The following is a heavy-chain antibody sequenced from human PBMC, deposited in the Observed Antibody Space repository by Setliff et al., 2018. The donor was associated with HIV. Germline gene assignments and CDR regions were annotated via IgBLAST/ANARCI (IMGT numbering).Heavy chain of an antibody. CDR2: IYTSGST. V-gene: IGHV4-4*08. J-gene: IGHJ5*01. CDR1: GGSISDHY. CDR3: ARFVGTYNWFDS. Sequence: SETLSLTCTVSGGSISDHYWSWIRQPPGKTLELIGYIYTSGSTNHNPSLRSRVTISVDTSKNQFSLNLNSVIAADTAIYYCARFVGTYNWFDSWGQGTLVTVSS. D-gene: IGHD1-1*01.